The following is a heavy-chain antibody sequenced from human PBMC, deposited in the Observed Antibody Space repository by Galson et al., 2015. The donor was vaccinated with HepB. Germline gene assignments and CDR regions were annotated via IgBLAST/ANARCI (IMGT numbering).Heavy chain of an antibody. V-gene: IGHV5-51*03. J-gene: IGHJ3*02. CDR1: GYSFTSYW. CDR2: IYPGDSDT. CDR3: ARPRGMTTVTFDAFDI. Sequence: QSGAEMKKPGESLKISCKGSGYSFTSYWIGWVRQMPGKGLEWMGIIYPGDSDTRYSPSFQGQVTISADKSISTAYLQWSSLKASDTAMYYCARPRGMTTVTFDAFDIWGQGTMVTVSS. D-gene: IGHD4-17*01.